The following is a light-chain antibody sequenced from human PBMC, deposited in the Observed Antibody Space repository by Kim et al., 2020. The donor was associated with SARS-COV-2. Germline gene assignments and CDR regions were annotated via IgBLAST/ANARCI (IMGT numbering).Light chain of an antibody. CDR1: QSISTW. Sequence: DIQMTQSPSTLSASVGDRVTITCRASQSISTWLAWYQQKPGKAPNLLIYKASSLESGVPSRFSGSGSGTEFTLTISSLQPDDFVTYYCQQYISSSITFGQGTRLEIK. CDR3: QQYISSSIT. V-gene: IGKV1-5*03. J-gene: IGKJ5*01. CDR2: KAS.